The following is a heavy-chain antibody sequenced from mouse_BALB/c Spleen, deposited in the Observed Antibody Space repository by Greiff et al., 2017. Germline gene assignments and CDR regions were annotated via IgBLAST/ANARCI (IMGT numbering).Heavy chain of an antibody. J-gene: IGHJ3*01. Sequence: EVQLQESGAELVKPGASVKLSCTASGFNIKDTYMHWVKQRPEQGLEWIGRIDPANGNTKYDPKFQGKATITADTSSNTAYLQLSSLTSEDTAVYYCASAYRYLAYWGQGTLVTVSA. CDR3: ASAYRYLAY. D-gene: IGHD2-14*01. CDR1: GFNIKDTY. CDR2: IDPANGNT. V-gene: IGHV14-3*02.